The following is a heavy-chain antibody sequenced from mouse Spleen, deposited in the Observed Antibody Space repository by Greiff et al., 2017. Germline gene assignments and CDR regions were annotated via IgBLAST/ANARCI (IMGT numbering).Heavy chain of an antibody. V-gene: IGHV1-18*01. CDR2: INPNNGGT. D-gene: IGHD2-1*01. Sequence: VQLQQSGPELVKPGASVKIPCKASGYTFTDYNMDWVKQSHGKSLEWIGDINPNNGGTIYNQKFKGKATLTVDKSSSTAYMELRSLTSEDTAVYYCARIYMVTWGAMDYWGQGTSVTVSS. CDR1: GYTFTDYN. CDR3: ARIYMVTWGAMDY. J-gene: IGHJ4*01.